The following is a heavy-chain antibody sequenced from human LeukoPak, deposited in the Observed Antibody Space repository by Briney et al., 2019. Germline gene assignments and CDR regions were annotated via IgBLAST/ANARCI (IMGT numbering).Heavy chain of an antibody. V-gene: IGHV1-8*02. J-gene: IGHJ3*02. Sequence: ASVKVSCKASGYAFISQDINWVRQATGQGLEWMGWMNPNSGNTGYAQKFQGRVTITTDTSISTSYMELSGLRSEDTAVYYCARELRRDDIWGQGTMVTVSS. CDR2: MNPNSGNT. CDR3: ARELRRDDI. D-gene: IGHD6-25*01. CDR1: GYAFISQD.